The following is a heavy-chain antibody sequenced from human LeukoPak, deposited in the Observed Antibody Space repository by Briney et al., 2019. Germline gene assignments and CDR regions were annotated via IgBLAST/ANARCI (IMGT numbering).Heavy chain of an antibody. Sequence: SETLSLTCTVSGGSISSSSYYWGWIRQPPGKGLEWIGEINHSGSTNYNPSLKSRVTISVDTSKNQFSLKLSSVTAADTAVYYCARGGRRTRVDYWGQGTLVTVSS. CDR2: INHSGST. CDR3: ARGGRRTRVDY. V-gene: IGHV4-39*07. D-gene: IGHD1/OR15-1a*01. J-gene: IGHJ4*02. CDR1: GGSISSSSYY.